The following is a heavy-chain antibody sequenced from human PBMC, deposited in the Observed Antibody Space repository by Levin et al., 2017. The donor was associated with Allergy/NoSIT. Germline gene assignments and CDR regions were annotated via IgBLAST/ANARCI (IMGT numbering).Heavy chain of an antibody. Sequence: SETLSLTCTVSGGSISSSSYYWGWIRQPPGKGLEWIGSIYYSGSTYYNPSLKSRVTISVDTSKNQFSLKLSSVTAADTAVYYCARRRGCSSTSCYLSWFDPWGQGTLVTVSS. CDR3: ARRRGCSSTSCYLSWFDP. D-gene: IGHD2-2*01. V-gene: IGHV4-39*01. J-gene: IGHJ5*02. CDR2: IYYSGST. CDR1: GGSISSSSYY.